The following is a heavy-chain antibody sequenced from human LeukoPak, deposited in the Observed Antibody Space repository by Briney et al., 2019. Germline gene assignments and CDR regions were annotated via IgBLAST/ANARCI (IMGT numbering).Heavy chain of an antibody. CDR3: ARVVSSQSMDV. CDR2: ISGYNDNT. CDR1: GYTFTSYG. J-gene: IGHJ6*03. Sequence: GASVKVSCKASGYTFTSYGFAWLRQAPGQGLQWIGWISGYNDNTGYAQKFQGRVTMTRNTSISTAYMELSSLRSDDTAVYYCARVVSSQSMDVWGKGTTVTISS. V-gene: IGHV1-18*01. D-gene: IGHD6-13*01.